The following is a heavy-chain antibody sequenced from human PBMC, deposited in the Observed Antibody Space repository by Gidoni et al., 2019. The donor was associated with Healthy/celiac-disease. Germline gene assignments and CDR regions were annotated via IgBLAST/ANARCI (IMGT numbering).Heavy chain of an antibody. D-gene: IGHD3-3*01. V-gene: IGHV4-61*02. J-gene: IGHJ3*02. Sequence: QVQLQESGPGLVKPSQTLALTCTGSGGSIRSGRSSWSWFRQPAGKGLEWIGRIYTSGSTNYNPSLKSRVTISVDTSKNQFSLKLSSVTAADTAVYYCARDLSSRITIFGVVADAFDIWGQGTMVTVSS. CDR3: ARDLSSRITIFGVVADAFDI. CDR2: IYTSGST. CDR1: GGSIRSGRSS.